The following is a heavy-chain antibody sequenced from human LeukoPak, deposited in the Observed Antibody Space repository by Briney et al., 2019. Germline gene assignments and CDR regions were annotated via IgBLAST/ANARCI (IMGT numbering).Heavy chain of an antibody. Sequence: PGGSLRLSCAASGFSFSSYAMHWVRQAPGKRLEWVAVVSYDGNKEYHADSVKGRFTISRDNSKNTLYLEMNSLKPEDTAVYYCARDKFWGVGLRLGEFSAPYIFDFWGQGTLVTVSS. CDR3: ARDKFWGVGLRLGEFSAPYIFDF. D-gene: IGHD3-16*02. J-gene: IGHJ4*02. V-gene: IGHV3-30*04. CDR2: VSYDGNKE. CDR1: GFSFSSYA.